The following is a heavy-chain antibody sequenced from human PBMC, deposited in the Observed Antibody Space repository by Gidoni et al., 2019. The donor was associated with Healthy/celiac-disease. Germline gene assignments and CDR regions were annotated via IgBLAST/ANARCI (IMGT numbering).Heavy chain of an antibody. Sequence: QVQLVQSGAEVKKPGASVKGSCKTSGYTFASFYLHWVRQAPGQGLEWMGIIDPSGGSTTYAQKFQGRVTMTRDTSTSTVYMELSSLRSEDTAVYYCARGYMDVWGKGTTVTVSS. CDR3: ARGYMDV. CDR2: IDPSGGST. V-gene: IGHV1-46*01. J-gene: IGHJ6*03. CDR1: GYTFASFY.